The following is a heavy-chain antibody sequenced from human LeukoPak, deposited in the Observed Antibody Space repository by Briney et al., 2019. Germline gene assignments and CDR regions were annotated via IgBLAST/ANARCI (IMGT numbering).Heavy chain of an antibody. J-gene: IGHJ4*02. CDR1: GYSFTSYW. CDR2: IDPSDSYT. CDR3: ARRDRAGWYDFDY. D-gene: IGHD6-19*01. Sequence: GESLKISCKGSGYSFTSYWISWVRQMPGKGLEWMGRIDPSDSYTNYSPSFQGHVSISADKSINTAYLQWSSLKASDTAMYYCARRDRAGWYDFDYWGQGALVTVSS. V-gene: IGHV5-10-1*01.